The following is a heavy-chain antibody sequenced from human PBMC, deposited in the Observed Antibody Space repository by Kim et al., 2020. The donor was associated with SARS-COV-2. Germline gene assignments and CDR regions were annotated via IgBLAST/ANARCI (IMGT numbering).Heavy chain of an antibody. CDR1: GFTFSSYA. Sequence: GGSLRLSCAASGFTFSSYAMSWVRQAPGKGLECVSAISYSGDSTNYADSVKGRFTISRDNSKNTLYLQMNSLRAEDTAVYYCAKTRQHLGGPDYWGQGTLVTVSS. CDR2: ISYSGDST. V-gene: IGHV3-23*01. J-gene: IGHJ4*02. D-gene: IGHD1-26*01. CDR3: AKTRQHLGGPDY.